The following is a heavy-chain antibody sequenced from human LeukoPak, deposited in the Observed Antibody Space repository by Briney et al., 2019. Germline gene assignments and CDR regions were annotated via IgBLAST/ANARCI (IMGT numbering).Heavy chain of an antibody. CDR3: AKDYGDLLYYGMDV. J-gene: IGHJ6*02. CDR2: ISYDGSNK. V-gene: IGHV3-30*18. CDR1: GFTFSSYG. D-gene: IGHD4-17*01. Sequence: GGSPRLSCAASGFTFSSYGIHWVRQALGKGLEWVAVISYDGSNKYYADSVKGRFTISRDNSKNTLYLQMNSLRSEDTALYYCAKDYGDLLYYGMDVWGQGTTVTASS.